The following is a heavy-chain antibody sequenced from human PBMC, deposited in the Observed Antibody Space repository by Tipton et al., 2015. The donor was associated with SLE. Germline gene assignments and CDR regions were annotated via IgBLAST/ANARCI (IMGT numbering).Heavy chain of an antibody. CDR1: GGSFTSSSFY. J-gene: IGHJ4*02. D-gene: IGHD5-18*01. Sequence: TLSLTCTVSGGSFTSSSFYWAWIRQPPGKGLEWIGSLSFSGPTYYNPSLKSRVGISADVSKSQFSLDLSPVTAADTAVYYCARGARGHSYGSDEDFDSWGQGTLVTVAS. V-gene: IGHV4-39*07. CDR2: LSFSGPT. CDR3: ARGARGHSYGSDEDFDS.